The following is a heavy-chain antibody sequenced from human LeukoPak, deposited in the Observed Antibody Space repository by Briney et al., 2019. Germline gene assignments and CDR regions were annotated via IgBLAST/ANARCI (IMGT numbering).Heavy chain of an antibody. CDR1: GGSIASDGYY. Sequence: SQTLSLTCTVSGGSIASDGYYWTWIRQHPGKGLEWIGYTYYSGSSYYNPSLKRRVSISVDTSKNQFSLKLSSVTAADTAVYYCARGLLGYCSSTSCPRYGMDVWGQGTTVTVSS. J-gene: IGHJ6*02. CDR2: TYYSGSS. CDR3: ARGLLGYCSSTSCPRYGMDV. V-gene: IGHV4-31*03. D-gene: IGHD2-2*01.